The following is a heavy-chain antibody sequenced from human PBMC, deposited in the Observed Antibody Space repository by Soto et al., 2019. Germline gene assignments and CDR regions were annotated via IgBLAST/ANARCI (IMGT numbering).Heavy chain of an antibody. Sequence: ASVKVSCKASGYTFTSYYMHWVRQAPGQGLEWMGIINPSGGSTSYAQKFQGRVTMTRDTSTSTVYMELSSLRSEDTAVYYCARIWGATVTTRAFDIWGQGTMVTVSS. CDR2: INPSGGST. CDR3: ARIWGATVTTRAFDI. J-gene: IGHJ3*02. V-gene: IGHV1-46*03. D-gene: IGHD4-17*01. CDR1: GYTFTSYY.